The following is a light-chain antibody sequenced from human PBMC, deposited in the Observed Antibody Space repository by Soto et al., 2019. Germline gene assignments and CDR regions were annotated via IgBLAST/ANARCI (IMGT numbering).Light chain of an antibody. CDR3: MQVLQTPLT. CDR1: QSLLYSNGYNY. Sequence: DIVMTQSPLSLPVTPGEPASISCRSSQSLLYSNGYNYVDWYLQKPGQPPQLLIFFASSRASGVPDRFNGSGSGTDFTLRITTVEAEDVGVYYCMQVLQTPLTFGGGTKLEIK. V-gene: IGKV2-28*01. J-gene: IGKJ4*01. CDR2: FAS.